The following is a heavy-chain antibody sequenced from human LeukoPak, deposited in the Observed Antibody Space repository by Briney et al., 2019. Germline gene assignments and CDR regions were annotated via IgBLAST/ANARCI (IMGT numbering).Heavy chain of an antibody. CDR3: AREGDCTSTSCNEGFFQH. CDR1: GYTFTGYY. V-gene: IGHV1-2*04. J-gene: IGHJ1*01. Sequence: ASVKVSCKASGYTFTGYYMHWVRQAPGQGLEWMGWINPNSGGTNYAQKFQGWVTMTRDTSISTAYMELSRLRSDDTAVYYCAREGDCTSTSCNEGFFQHWGQGTLVTVSS. D-gene: IGHD2-2*01. CDR2: INPNSGGT.